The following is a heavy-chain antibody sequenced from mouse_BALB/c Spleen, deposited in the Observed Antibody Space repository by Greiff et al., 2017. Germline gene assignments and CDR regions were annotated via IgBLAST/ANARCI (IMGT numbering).Heavy chain of an antibody. Sequence: QVQLQQSGPGLVAPSQSLSITCTVSGFSLTGYGVNWVRQPPGKGLEWLGMIWGDGSTDYNSALKSRLSISKDNSKSQVFLKMNSLQTDDTARYYCAKSTMINAMDYWGQGTSVTVSS. D-gene: IGHD2-4*01. V-gene: IGHV2-6-7*01. CDR3: AKSTMINAMDY. CDR2: IWGDGST. J-gene: IGHJ4*01. CDR1: GFSLTGYG.